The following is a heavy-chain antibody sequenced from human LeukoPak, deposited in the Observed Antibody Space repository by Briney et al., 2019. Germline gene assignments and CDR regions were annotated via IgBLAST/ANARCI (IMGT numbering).Heavy chain of an antibody. Sequence: GGSLRLSCAASGFTFSTYGMHWVRQAPGEGLQWVAGIWEDGSNIHYADSVKGRFTISRDNSKNTLYLQMNSLRAEDTAVYYCAKDCCGGDWSDAFDIWGQGTMVTVS. V-gene: IGHV3-33*03. D-gene: IGHD2-21*02. CDR3: AKDCCGGDWSDAFDI. J-gene: IGHJ3*02. CDR2: IWEDGSNI. CDR1: GFTFSTYG.